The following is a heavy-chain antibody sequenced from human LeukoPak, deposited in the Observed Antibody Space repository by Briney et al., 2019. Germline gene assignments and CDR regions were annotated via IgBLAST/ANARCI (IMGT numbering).Heavy chain of an antibody. Sequence: PGGSLRLSCAASGFSVSNNYMSWVRQAPGKGLEWVSTINRDGPTFHADSVKGRFTISRDNSRNTLYLQMNSLRAEDTAVYYCAKLWDRSIAAPIDDWGQGTLVTVSS. CDR1: GFSVSNNY. D-gene: IGHD6-6*01. CDR3: AKLWDRSIAAPIDD. J-gene: IGHJ4*02. V-gene: IGHV3-66*04. CDR2: INRDGPT.